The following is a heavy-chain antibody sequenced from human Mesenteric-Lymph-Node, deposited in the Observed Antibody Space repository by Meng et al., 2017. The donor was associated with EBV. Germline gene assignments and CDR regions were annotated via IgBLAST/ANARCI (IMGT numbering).Heavy chain of an antibody. D-gene: IGHD6-13*01. CDR1: GYSFTTYA. V-gene: IGHV1-3*01. Sequence: VQLLQIGAEVKKPGASVKVSCKAFGYSFTTYAIHWVRQAPGQRLEFVGWLNAANGNTRYSQRLQGRVTLTSDTSASTAYMELTSLISEDAAVYYCVREGSSWYGGGFYDYWGQGTLVTVSS. CDR3: VREGSSWYGGGFYDY. J-gene: IGHJ4*02. CDR2: LNAANGNT.